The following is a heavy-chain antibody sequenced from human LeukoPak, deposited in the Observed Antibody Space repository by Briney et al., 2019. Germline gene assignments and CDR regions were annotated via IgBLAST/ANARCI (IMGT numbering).Heavy chain of an antibody. CDR3: ARGAEIDYFDY. CDR1: GFTVSSNY. V-gene: IGHV3-66*01. J-gene: IGHJ4*02. Sequence: GGSLRLSCAASGFTVSSNYMSWVRQAPRKGLEWVSVIYSGGSTYYADSVKGRFTISRDNAKNSLYLQMNSLRAEDTAVYYCARGAEIDYFDYWGQGTLVTVSS. CDR2: IYSGGST. D-gene: IGHD2-21*01.